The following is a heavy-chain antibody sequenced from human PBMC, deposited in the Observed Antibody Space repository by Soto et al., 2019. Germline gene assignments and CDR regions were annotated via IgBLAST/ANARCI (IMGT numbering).Heavy chain of an antibody. D-gene: IGHD3-3*01. J-gene: IGHJ6*02. V-gene: IGHV4-31*03. CDR1: GGSISSGGYY. Sequence: SETLSLTCTVSGGSISSGGYYWSWIRQHPGKGLEWIGYIYYSGSTYYNPSLKSRVTISVDTSKNQFSLKLSSVTAADTAVYYCARGVRYDFWSGYPQANYYYGMDVWGQGTTVPVSS. CDR2: IYYSGST. CDR3: ARGVRYDFWSGYPQANYYYGMDV.